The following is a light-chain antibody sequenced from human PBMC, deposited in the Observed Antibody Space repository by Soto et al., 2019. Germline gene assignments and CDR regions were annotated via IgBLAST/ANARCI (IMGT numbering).Light chain of an antibody. J-gene: IGLJ2*01. CDR2: EVS. CDR3: SSYAGSNNFEV. Sequence: QSVLTQPPSASGSPGQSVTISCTGTSSDVGGYNYVSWYQQHPGKAPKLMIYEVSKRPSGVPDRFSGSKSGNTASLTVFGLQAEDEADYYCSSYAGSNNFEVFGGGTKLTVL. V-gene: IGLV2-8*01. CDR1: SSDVGGYNY.